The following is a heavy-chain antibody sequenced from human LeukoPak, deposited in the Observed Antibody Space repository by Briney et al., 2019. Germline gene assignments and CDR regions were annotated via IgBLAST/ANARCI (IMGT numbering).Heavy chain of an antibody. Sequence: AETLSLTCTVSGGSIGSDYWTWIRQPPGKGPEYIGSIYYTGGTNYNPSLKSRVTISVDTSKNQFSLKLSSVTAADTAVYFCAKYGNSGWVIDNWGQGTLVTVSS. D-gene: IGHD6-19*01. V-gene: IGHV4-59*08. CDR3: AKYGNSGWVIDN. J-gene: IGHJ4*02. CDR2: IYYTGGT. CDR1: GGSIGSDY.